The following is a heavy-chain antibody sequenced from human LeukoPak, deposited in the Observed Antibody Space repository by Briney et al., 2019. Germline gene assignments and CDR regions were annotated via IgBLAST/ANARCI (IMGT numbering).Heavy chain of an antibody. V-gene: IGHV5-10-1*01. D-gene: IGHD4-23*01. CDR3: AISVTSQAFDI. J-gene: IGHJ3*02. CDR2: IDPSDSYT. Sequence: GESLKISCKGSGYSFTSYWISWVRQMPGKGLEWMGRIDPSDSYTNYSPSFQGHVTISADKSISTAYLKWSSLKASDTAMYYCAISVTSQAFDIWGQGTMVTVSS. CDR1: GYSFTSYW.